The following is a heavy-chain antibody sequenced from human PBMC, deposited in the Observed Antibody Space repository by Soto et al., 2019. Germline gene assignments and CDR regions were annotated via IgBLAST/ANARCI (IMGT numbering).Heavy chain of an antibody. J-gene: IGHJ5*02. V-gene: IGHV4-34*01. CDR1: GGSFSGYY. CDR3: ARGEGVTMVRGRFDP. Sequence: SETVSLTCAVYGGSFSGYYWSWIRQPPGKGLEWIGEINHSGSTNYNPSLKSRVTISVDTSKNQFSLKLSSVTAADTAVYYCARGEGVTMVRGRFDPWGQGTLVTVSS. D-gene: IGHD3-10*01. CDR2: INHSGST.